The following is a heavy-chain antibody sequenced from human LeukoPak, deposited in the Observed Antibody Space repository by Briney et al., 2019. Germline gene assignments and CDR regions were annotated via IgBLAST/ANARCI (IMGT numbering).Heavy chain of an antibody. CDR3: ARVDTAMGWAFDI. D-gene: IGHD5-18*01. Sequence: GGSLRLSCAASGFTFSSYWMHWVRQAPGKGLVWVSRINSDGRSTNYADSVKGRFTISRDNAKNTLYLQMNSLRAEDTAVYYCARVDTAMGWAFDIWGQGTMVTVSS. J-gene: IGHJ3*02. V-gene: IGHV3-74*01. CDR2: INSDGRST. CDR1: GFTFSSYW.